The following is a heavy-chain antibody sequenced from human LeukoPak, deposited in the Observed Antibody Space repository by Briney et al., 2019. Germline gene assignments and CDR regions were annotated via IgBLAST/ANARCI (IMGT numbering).Heavy chain of an antibody. J-gene: IGHJ6*02. Sequence: GGSLRLSCAASGFTVSSNYMSWVRQAPGKGLEWVSVVYGGGSTYYADSVKGRFTISRDNSKNTLYLQMNSLRAEDTAVYYCARDGLGRTAAGSSYYYYGMDVWGQGTTVTVSS. CDR2: VYGGGST. V-gene: IGHV3-66*01. D-gene: IGHD6-13*01. CDR1: GFTVSSNY. CDR3: ARDGLGRTAAGSSYYYYGMDV.